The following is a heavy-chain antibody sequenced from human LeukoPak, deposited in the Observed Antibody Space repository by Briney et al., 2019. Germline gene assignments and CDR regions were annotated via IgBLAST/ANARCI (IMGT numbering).Heavy chain of an antibody. CDR2: IDPNSGGT. V-gene: IGHV1-2*02. J-gene: IGHJ4*02. Sequence: ASVKVSCKASGYTFTGHDMHWVRQAPGQGLEWMGRIDPNSGGTYYAQKFQGRVTMTRDTSMSTAYMELSRLRSDDTAVYYCARDAMGSYLNRGQGTLVTVSS. CDR1: GYTFTGHD. D-gene: IGHD3-10*01. CDR3: ARDAMGSYLN.